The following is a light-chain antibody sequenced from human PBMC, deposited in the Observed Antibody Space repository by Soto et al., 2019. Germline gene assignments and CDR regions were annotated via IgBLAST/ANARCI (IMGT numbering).Light chain of an antibody. V-gene: IGKV1-39*01. J-gene: IGKJ4*01. Sequence: DIQMTQSPASLSASVGDRVTITCRASQSISSYLNWYQQKPGKAPKLLIYAASSLQSGVPSRFSGSGSGTIFPLTISILQPEDFAVYYCKQIYGPPLICGGGPKVDIK. CDR1: QSISSY. CDR2: AAS. CDR3: KQIYGPPLI.